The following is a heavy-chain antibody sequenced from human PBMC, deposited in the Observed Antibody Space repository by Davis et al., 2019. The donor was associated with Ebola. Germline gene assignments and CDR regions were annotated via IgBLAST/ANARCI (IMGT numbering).Heavy chain of an antibody. CDR2: ISWNSGSI. J-gene: IGHJ4*02. V-gene: IGHV3-9*01. D-gene: IGHD6-19*01. CDR3: AKDVAVAGDSFDY. CDR1: GFTLDDYA. Sequence: SPKIPCAASGFTLDDYAMHLVRQAPGKGLEGVSGISWNSGSIGYADSVKGRFTISRDNAKNSLYLQMNSLRAEDTALYYCAKDVAVAGDSFDYWGQGTLVTVSS.